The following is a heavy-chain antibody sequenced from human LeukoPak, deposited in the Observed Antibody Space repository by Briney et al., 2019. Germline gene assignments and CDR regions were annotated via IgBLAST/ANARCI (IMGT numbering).Heavy chain of an antibody. J-gene: IGHJ6*02. CDR1: GFTFSSYG. CDR3: ARGIQLWLVNYYGMDV. Sequence: GGSLRLSCAASGFTFSSYGMHRVRQAPGKGLEWVAVIWYDGSNKYYADSVKGRFTISRDNSKNTLYLQMNSLRAEDTAVYYCARGIQLWLVNYYGMDVWGQGTTVTVSS. CDR2: IWYDGSNK. D-gene: IGHD5-18*01. V-gene: IGHV3-33*01.